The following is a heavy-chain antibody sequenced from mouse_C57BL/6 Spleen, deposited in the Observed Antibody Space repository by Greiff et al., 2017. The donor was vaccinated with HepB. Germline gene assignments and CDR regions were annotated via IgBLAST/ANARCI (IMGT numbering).Heavy chain of an antibody. J-gene: IGHJ2*01. V-gene: IGHV3-6*01. D-gene: IGHD1-1*01. Sequence: DVKLVESGPGLVKPSQSLSLTCSVTGYSITSGYYWNWIRQFPGNKLEWMGYISYDGSNNYNPSLKNRISITRDTSKNQFFLKLNSVTTEDTATYYCAREGYGSFDYWGQGTTLTVSS. CDR1: GYSITSGYY. CDR2: ISYDGSN. CDR3: AREGYGSFDY.